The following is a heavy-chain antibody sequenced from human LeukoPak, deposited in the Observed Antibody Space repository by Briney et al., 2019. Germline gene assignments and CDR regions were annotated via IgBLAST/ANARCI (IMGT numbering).Heavy chain of an antibody. V-gene: IGHV3-30-3*01. J-gene: IGHJ4*02. CDR1: GFTFSSYA. D-gene: IGHD1-1*01. CDR3: ASISGAGTTTD. CDR2: ISYDGSNK. Sequence: PGRSLRLSCAASGFTFSSYAMHWVRQAPGKGLEWVAVISYDGSNKYYADSVKGRFTISRDNSKNTLYLQMNSLRAEDTAVYYCASISGAGTTTDWGQGTLVTVSS.